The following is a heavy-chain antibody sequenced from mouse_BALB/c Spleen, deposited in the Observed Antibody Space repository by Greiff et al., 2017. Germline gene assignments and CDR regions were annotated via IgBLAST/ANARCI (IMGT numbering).Heavy chain of an antibody. D-gene: IGHD1-1*01. J-gene: IGHJ4*01. CDR1: GFSLTSYG. V-gene: IGHV2-9*02. Sequence: QVQLKESGPGLVAPSQSLSITCTVSGFSLTSYGVHWVRQPPGKGLEWLGVIWAGGSTNYNSALMSRLSISKDNSKSQVFLKMNSLQTDDTAMYYCARGGKIYYYGSSYAMDYWGQGTSVTVSS. CDR2: IWAGGST. CDR3: ARGGKIYYYGSSYAMDY.